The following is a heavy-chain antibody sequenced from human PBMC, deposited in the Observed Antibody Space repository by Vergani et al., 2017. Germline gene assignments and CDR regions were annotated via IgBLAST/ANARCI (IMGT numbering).Heavy chain of an antibody. V-gene: IGHV3-30*02. CDR2: LRYDGSNE. Sequence: QVQLVESGGGVVQPGGSLRLSCAASGFSFSTYGMHWVRQAPGRGLEWVAFLRYDGSNEYYGDAVKGRFIISRDNSKNMLSLEMHSLRVEDTALYYCAKFPLNITTPDRGDFWGQGALVTVSS. CDR1: GFSFSTYG. CDR3: AKFPLNITTPDRGDF. J-gene: IGHJ4*02. D-gene: IGHD1-1*01.